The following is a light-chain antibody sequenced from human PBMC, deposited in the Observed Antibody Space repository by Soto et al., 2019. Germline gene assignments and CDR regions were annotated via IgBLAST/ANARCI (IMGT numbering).Light chain of an antibody. CDR1: QSVTSSY. CDR2: GAS. J-gene: IGKJ1*01. Sequence: EIVLTQSPGTLSLSPGERATLSCRASQSVTSSYLAWYQQKPGQAPRLLIYGASSRATGIPDRFSSSGSGTDFTLTISRLEPEDFAVYYCQQYGSSPPTFGQGTKVEI. CDR3: QQYGSSPPT. V-gene: IGKV3-20*01.